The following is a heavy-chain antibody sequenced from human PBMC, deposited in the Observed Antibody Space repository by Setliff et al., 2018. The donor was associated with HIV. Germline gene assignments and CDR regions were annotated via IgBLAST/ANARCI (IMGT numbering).Heavy chain of an antibody. CDR2: LNTDGSSI. CDR3: AMGGSNTWYSS. J-gene: IGHJ5*02. Sequence: GGSLRLSCVASGFTFSSYWMHWVRQAPGRGPMWISRLNTDGSSIDYADSVKGRFTFSRDNAKNTLYLQMNGLRADDTAVYYCAMGGSNTWYSSWGQGALVTVSS. CDR1: GFTFSSYW. V-gene: IGHV3-74*01. D-gene: IGHD6-13*01.